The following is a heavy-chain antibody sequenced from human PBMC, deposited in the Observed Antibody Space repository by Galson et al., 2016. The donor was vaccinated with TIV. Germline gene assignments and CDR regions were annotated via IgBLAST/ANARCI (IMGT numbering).Heavy chain of an antibody. CDR2: IIALFGTA. CDR3: VRDSYYYNSGNFDY. D-gene: IGHD3-10*01. J-gene: IGHJ4*02. Sequence: SVKVSCKASGGIFRSNAISWVRQAPGQGLEWMGGIIALFGTAKYAQKFQGRVTITTDECTSIVYMELGSLISEDTAVYYCVRDSYYYNSGNFDYWGQGTLVAVSS. CDR1: GGIFRSNA. V-gene: IGHV1-69*05.